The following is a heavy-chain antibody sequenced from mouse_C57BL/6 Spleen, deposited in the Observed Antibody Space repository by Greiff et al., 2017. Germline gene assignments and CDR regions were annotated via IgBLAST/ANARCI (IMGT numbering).Heavy chain of an antibody. V-gene: IGHV1-53*01. J-gene: IGHJ4*01. CDR2: INPSNGGT. CDR3: ERVGYDYDNYYAMDY. CDR1: GYTFTSYW. D-gene: IGHD2-4*01. Sequence: QVQLQQPGTELVKPGASVKLSCKASGYTFTSYWMHWVKQRPGQGLEWIGNINPSNGGTNYNEKFKSKATLTVDKSSSTAYMQLSILTSEDSEVYDCERVGYDYDNYYAMDYWGQGTSVTVSS.